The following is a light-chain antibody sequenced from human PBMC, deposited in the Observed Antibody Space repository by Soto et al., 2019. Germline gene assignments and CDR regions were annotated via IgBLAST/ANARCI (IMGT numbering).Light chain of an antibody. V-gene: IGLV2-14*01. J-gene: IGLJ2*01. CDR2: DVS. CDR3: SSYTGRSTRV. CDR1: SSDVGSYNY. Sequence: QSALTQPASVSGSPGQSITISCTGTSSDVGSYNYVSWYQQPPGKAPKLMIYDVSNRPSGVSNRFSGSKSGNTASLTISGLQAADEVDYYCSSYTGRSTRVFGGGTKLTVL.